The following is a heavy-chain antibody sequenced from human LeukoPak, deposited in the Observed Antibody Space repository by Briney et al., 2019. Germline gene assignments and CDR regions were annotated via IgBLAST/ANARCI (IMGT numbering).Heavy chain of an antibody. CDR1: GFIFSGHW. CDR3: AKDSQLVFGYFDY. Sequence: PGGSLRLSCAASGFIFSGHWMHWVRQAPGEGLVCVARIKKDGTYRDYGDSVKGRFTISRDNAKNTLYLQMNSLRAEDTAVYYCAKDSQLVFGYFDYWGQGTLVTVSS. V-gene: IGHV3-74*01. D-gene: IGHD6-13*01. CDR2: IKKDGTYR. J-gene: IGHJ4*02.